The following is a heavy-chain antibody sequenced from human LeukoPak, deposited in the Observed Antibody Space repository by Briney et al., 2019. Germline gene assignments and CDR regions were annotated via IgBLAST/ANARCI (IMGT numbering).Heavy chain of an antibody. J-gene: IGHJ6*02. Sequence: SETLSLTCTLSGGSLTSDYWSWIRQSPGKGLEWIGYFSYSGSTHYSPSLTSRVAISVDTSRNQLSLKLRSVTAADTAIYYCARADESLVYGMDVWGPGTTVIVSS. CDR2: FSYSGST. V-gene: IGHV4-59*08. CDR3: ARADESLVYGMDV. CDR1: GGSLTSDY.